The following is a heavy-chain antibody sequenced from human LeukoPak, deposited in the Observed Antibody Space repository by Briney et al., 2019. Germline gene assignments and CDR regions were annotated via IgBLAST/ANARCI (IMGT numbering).Heavy chain of an antibody. CDR1: GGSISTYY. CDR2: IYHSGST. Sequence: PSETLSLTCTVSGGSISTYYWNWIRQPPGKGLEWIGYIYHSGSTNYNPSLKSRVTISVDTSKNQFSLKLSSVTAADTAVYHCARVPSWDWYFDLWGRGTLVTVSS. J-gene: IGHJ2*01. CDR3: ARVPSWDWYFDL. V-gene: IGHV4-59*01. D-gene: IGHD3-16*01.